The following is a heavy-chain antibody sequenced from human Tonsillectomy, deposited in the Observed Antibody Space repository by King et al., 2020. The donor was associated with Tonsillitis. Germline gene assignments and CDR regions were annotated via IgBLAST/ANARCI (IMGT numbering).Heavy chain of an antibody. V-gene: IGHV4-34*01. J-gene: IGHJ2*01. CDR3: ARRSGMVRQLAYSYFDL. Sequence: VQLQQWGAGLLKPSETLSLTCAVYGGSFSDYYWSWIRQPPGKGLEWIGDINHSGSTNYNPSLKSRVTMSVDTSKNQFSLKLSSVTAADTAVYYCARRSGMVRQLAYSYFDLWGRGTLVTVSS. CDR1: GGSFSDYY. D-gene: IGHD6-6*01. CDR2: INHSGST.